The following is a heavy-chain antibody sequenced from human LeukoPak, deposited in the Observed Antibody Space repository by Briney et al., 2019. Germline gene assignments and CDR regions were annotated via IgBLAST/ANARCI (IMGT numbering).Heavy chain of an antibody. CDR1: AGSISSYY. D-gene: IGHD2-15*01. CDR2: IYYSGST. V-gene: IGHV4-59*01. CDR3: ARDISGMDNWFDP. J-gene: IGHJ5*02. Sequence: SETLSLTCTASAGSISSYYWSWIRQPPGKGLEWIGYIYYSGSTNYNPSLKSRVTISVDTSKNQCSLKLSSVTAADTAVYYCARDISGMDNWFDPWGQGTLVTVSS.